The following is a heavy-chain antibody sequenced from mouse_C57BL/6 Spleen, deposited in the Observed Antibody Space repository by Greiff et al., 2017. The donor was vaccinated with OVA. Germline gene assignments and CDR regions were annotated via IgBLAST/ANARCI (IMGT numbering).Heavy chain of an antibody. CDR1: GYTFTSYW. CDR2: IDPSDSYT. V-gene: IGHV1-50*01. J-gene: IGHJ1*03. Sequence: QVQLQQPGAELVKPGASVKLSCKASGYTFTSYWMQWVKQRPGQGLEWIGEIDPSDSYTNYNQKFKGKATLTVDTSSSTAYMQLSSLTSEDSAVYYCAIYGTHWYFDVWGTGTTVTVSS. CDR3: AIYGTHWYFDV. D-gene: IGHD2-1*01.